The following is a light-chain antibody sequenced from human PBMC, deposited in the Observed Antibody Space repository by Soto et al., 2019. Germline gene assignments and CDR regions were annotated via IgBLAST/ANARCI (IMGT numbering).Light chain of an antibody. Sequence: QSALTQPRSVSGSPGQSVTISCTGTSSDVGGYDYVSWYQHHPGKAPRLMTYDVSKRPSGVPDRFSGSKSGNTASLTISGLQAEDGADYYCCSYAGNYPYVFGTGTKLTVL. J-gene: IGLJ1*01. CDR3: CSYAGNYPYV. CDR2: DVS. V-gene: IGLV2-11*01. CDR1: SSDVGGYDY.